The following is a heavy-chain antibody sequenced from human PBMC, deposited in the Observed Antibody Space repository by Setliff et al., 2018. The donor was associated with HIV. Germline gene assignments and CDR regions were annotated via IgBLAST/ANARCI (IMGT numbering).Heavy chain of an antibody. CDR1: GYSFINYG. D-gene: IGHD1-26*01. CDR3: ARARLQGIVTAVGPRDNCLDP. CDR2: ISAYTGHT. J-gene: IGHJ5*02. V-gene: IGHV1-18*01. Sequence: ASVKVSCKASGYSFINYGISWVRQAPGQGPEWIGWISAYTGHTDYAPRLLGRVTMTTDTSTSTAYMELRSLTSDDTAVYYCARARLQGIVTAVGPRDNCLDPWGQGTRVTVSS.